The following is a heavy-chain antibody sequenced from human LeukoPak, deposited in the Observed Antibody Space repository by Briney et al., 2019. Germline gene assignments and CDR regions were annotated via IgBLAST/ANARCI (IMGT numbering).Heavy chain of an antibody. J-gene: IGHJ6*02. V-gene: IGHV3-30*04. CDR1: GFTFSSYA. CDR2: ISYDGSNK. CDR3: ARVYSGYDHYYYYGMDV. Sequence: GGSLRLSCAASGFTFSSYAMHWVRQAPGKGLEWVAVISYDGSNKYYADSVKGRFTISRDNSKNTLYLQMNSLRAEDTAVYYCARVYSGYDHYYYYGMDVWGQGTTVTVSS. D-gene: IGHD5-12*01.